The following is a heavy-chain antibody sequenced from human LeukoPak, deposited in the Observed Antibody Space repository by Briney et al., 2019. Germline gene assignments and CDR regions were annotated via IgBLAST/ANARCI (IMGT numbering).Heavy chain of an antibody. V-gene: IGHV3-11*01. Sequence: GGSLRLSCAASGFTFSDYYMSWIRQAPGKALEWVSYVSSGSSTIYYADSVKGRFTVSRDNGKRSLYLHMNSLRAEDTAVYYSAKESSLLVLWYGDYFDYWGQGTLVTVSS. J-gene: IGHJ4*02. CDR3: AKESSLLVLWYGDYFDY. CDR2: VSSGSSTI. D-gene: IGHD2-21*01. CDR1: GFTFSDYY.